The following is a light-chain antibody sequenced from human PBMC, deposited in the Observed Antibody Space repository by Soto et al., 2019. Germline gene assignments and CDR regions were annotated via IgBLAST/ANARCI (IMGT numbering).Light chain of an antibody. Sequence: QSALTQPASWSGSPGQSITISCTRTSSDVGGYNYVSWYQQHPGKAPKLMIYDVSNQPSGVSNRFSGSKSGNTASLTISGLQAEDEADYYCSSYTSSSTLVFGTGTKVTVL. J-gene: IGLJ1*01. V-gene: IGLV2-14*01. CDR1: SSDVGGYNY. CDR3: SSYTSSSTLV. CDR2: DVS.